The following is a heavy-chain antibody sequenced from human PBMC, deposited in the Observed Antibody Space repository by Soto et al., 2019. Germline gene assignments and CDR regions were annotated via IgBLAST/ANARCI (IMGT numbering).Heavy chain of an antibody. CDR2: IWYDGSNK. CDR1: GFTFSSYG. V-gene: IGHV3-33*01. D-gene: IGHD3-22*01. CDR3: AREYYYDSSGYYYPDY. Sequence: QVQLVESGGGVVQPGRSLRLSCAASGFTFSSYGMHWVRQAPGKGLEWVAVIWYDGSNKYYADSVKGRFTISRDNSKNXLYLQMNSLRAEDTAVYYCAREYYYDSSGYYYPDYWGQGTLVTVSS. J-gene: IGHJ4*02.